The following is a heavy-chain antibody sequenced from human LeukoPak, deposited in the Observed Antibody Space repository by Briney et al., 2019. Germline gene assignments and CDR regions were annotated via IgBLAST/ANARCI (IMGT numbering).Heavy chain of an antibody. CDR2: IISSSYI. V-gene: IGHV3-21*01. Sequence: AGGSLRLSCAASGFTFSSYEMNWVRQAPGKGLEWVSSIISSSYIYYADSVKGRFTISRDNAKNSLYLQMNSLRAEDTAVYYCARDSDTAMVSFDYWGQGTLVTVSS. CDR1: GFTFSSYE. CDR3: ARDSDTAMVSFDY. D-gene: IGHD5-18*01. J-gene: IGHJ4*02.